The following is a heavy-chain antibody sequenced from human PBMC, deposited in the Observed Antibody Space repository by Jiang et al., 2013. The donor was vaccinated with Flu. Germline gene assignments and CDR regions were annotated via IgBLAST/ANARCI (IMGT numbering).Heavy chain of an antibody. CDR3: ARLGAWGGGFDY. CDR1: GGSIGSYY. CDR2: IYYSGTT. Sequence: GSGLVKPSETLSLTCTVSGGSIGSYYWSWIRQPPGKGLEWIGYIYYSGTTNYNPSLKSRVTISVDTSKNQFSLKLNSVTAADTAVYYCARLGAWGGGFDYWGQGTLVTVSS. V-gene: IGHV4-59*01. D-gene: IGHD3-16*01. J-gene: IGHJ4*02.